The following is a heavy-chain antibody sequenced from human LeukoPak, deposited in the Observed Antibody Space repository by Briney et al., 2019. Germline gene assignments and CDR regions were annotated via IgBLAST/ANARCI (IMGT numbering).Heavy chain of an antibody. Sequence: GGSLRLSCAASGFTFSSYSMNWVRQAPGKGLEWVSSISSSSSYIYYADSVKGRFTISRDNAKNSLYLQMNSLRAEDTAVYYCASSSGSYANDNWGQGTLVTVPS. CDR2: ISSSSSYI. J-gene: IGHJ4*02. V-gene: IGHV3-21*01. CDR3: ASSSGSYANDN. D-gene: IGHD1-26*01. CDR1: GFTFSSYS.